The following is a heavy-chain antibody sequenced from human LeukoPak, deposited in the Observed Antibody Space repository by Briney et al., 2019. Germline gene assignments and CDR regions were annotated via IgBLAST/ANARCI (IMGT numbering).Heavy chain of an antibody. J-gene: IGHJ4*02. V-gene: IGHV4-39*01. CDR3: ARRDYGQTKGGIDY. D-gene: IGHD4-17*01. Sequence: SETLSLTCTVSGGSISSSIYYWGWIRRPPGKGLEWIGSIYYSGSTYYNPSLKSRVTISVDTSKNQFSLKLSFVTAADTAVYYCARRDYGQTKGGIDYWGQGTLVTVSS. CDR1: GGSISSSIYY. CDR2: IYYSGST.